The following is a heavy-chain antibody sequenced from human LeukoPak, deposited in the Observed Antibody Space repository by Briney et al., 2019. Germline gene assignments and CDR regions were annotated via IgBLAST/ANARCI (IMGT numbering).Heavy chain of an antibody. CDR2: IWYDGSNK. D-gene: IGHD6-13*01. Sequence: GGSLRLSCAASGFTFSSYGMHWVRQAPGKGLEWVAVIWYDGSNKYYADSVKGRFTISRDNSKNTLYLQMNSLRAEDTAVYYCARGGSSGPAGHSFDSGGQGPLVTASS. V-gene: IGHV3-33*01. CDR1: GFTFSSYG. J-gene: IGHJ4*02. CDR3: ARGGSSGPAGHSFDS.